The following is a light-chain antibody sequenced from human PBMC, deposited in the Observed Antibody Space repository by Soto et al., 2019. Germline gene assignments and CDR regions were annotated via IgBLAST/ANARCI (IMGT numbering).Light chain of an antibody. Sequence: EIVMTQSPVTLSASPGESATLSCRASQSVDNNVAWYQQKPGQAPTLLIVGSFARATGIPARFSGSGSGSEFTLTISGLQSEDVAVYYCQQYDDRPPITFGQGTRLEIK. CDR3: QQYDDRPPIT. CDR1: QSVDNN. J-gene: IGKJ5*01. CDR2: GSF. V-gene: IGKV3-15*01.